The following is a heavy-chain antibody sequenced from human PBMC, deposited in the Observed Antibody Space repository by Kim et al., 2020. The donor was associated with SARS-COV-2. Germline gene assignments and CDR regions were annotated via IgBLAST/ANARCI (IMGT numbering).Heavy chain of an antibody. V-gene: IGHV4-34*01. CDR2: INHSGSS. CDR1: GGSFSGYY. Sequence: SETLSLTCAVYGGSFSGYYWNWIRQPPGKGLEWIGKINHSGSSTYNPSLKSRLTISVDTSKNQFSLKLRSVTAADTAVYYCARGDTYYYDSAGYYPLLFDYWSEGTLVTVSS. CDR3: ARGDTYYYDSAGYYPLLFDY. J-gene: IGHJ4*02. D-gene: IGHD3-22*01.